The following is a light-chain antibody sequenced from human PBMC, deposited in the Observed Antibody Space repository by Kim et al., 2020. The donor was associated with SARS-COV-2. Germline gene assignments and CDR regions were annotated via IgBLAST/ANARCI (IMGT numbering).Light chain of an antibody. CDR2: DAS. J-gene: IGKJ4*01. CDR1: QSVTRF. V-gene: IGKV3-11*01. Sequence: EIVLTQSPATLSLSPGERATLSCRASQSVTRFLTWYQQKPGQAPRLLIYDASNRATGIPARFSGSGSGTDFTLTISSLESEDFAVYYCQQRSNWPLTFGGGTKVDIK. CDR3: QQRSNWPLT.